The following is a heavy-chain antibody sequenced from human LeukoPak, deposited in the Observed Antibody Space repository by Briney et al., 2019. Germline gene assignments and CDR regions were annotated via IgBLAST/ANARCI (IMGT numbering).Heavy chain of an antibody. V-gene: IGHV3-30*02. Sequence: GGSLRLSCAASRFTFSSYGMHWVRQAPGKGLEWVAFIRYDGSNKYYADSVKGRFTISRDNSKNTLYLQMNSLRAEDTAVYYCAKDGVGTRGGRESTHRNYFDYWGQETLVTVS. D-gene: IGHD3-10*01. CDR3: AKDGVGTRGGRESTHRNYFDY. CDR1: RFTFSSYG. CDR2: IRYDGSNK. J-gene: IGHJ4*02.